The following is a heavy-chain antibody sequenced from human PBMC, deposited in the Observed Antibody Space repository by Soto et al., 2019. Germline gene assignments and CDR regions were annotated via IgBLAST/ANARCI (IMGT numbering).Heavy chain of an antibody. D-gene: IGHD3-9*01. CDR2: INHSGST. J-gene: IGHJ5*02. V-gene: IGHV4-34*01. CDR1: GGSFSGYY. Sequence: SETLSLTCAVYGGSFSGYYWSWIRQPPGKGLEWIGEINHSGSTNYNPSLKSRVTISVDTSKNQFSLKLSSVTAADTAVYYCARGFYVCYDIVTGYYTAAETCWFDPWGQGTLVTVSS. CDR3: ARGFYVCYDIVTGYYTAAETCWFDP.